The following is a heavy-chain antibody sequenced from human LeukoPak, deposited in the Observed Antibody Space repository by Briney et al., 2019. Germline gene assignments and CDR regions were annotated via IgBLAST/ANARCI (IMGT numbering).Heavy chain of an antibody. D-gene: IGHD2-2*01. J-gene: IGHJ1*01. CDR2: IRFGDYNQ. CDR3: ARETGYCSSTSCYGQYFQH. CDR1: GFNFRDYG. Sequence: PGGSLRLSCAASGFNFRDYGLYWVRQAPGEGLEWVAYIRFGDYNQYYADSVKGRFTISRDNAKNSLYLQMNSLRAEDTAVYYCARETGYCSSTSCYGQYFQHWGQGTLVTVSS. V-gene: IGHV3-30*02.